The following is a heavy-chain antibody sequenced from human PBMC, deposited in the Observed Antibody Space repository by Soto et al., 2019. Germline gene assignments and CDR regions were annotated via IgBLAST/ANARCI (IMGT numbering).Heavy chain of an antibody. J-gene: IGHJ5*02. CDR1: GGSFSGYY. Sequence: TSETLSLTCAVYGGSFSGYYWSWIRQPPGKGLEWIGEINQSGSTYYNPSLKSRVTISVDTSKNQFSLKLSSVTAADTAVYYCARHGDDILTETDPRFDPWGQGTLVTVSS. CDR3: ARHGDDILTETDPRFDP. V-gene: IGHV4-34*01. CDR2: INQSGST. D-gene: IGHD3-9*01.